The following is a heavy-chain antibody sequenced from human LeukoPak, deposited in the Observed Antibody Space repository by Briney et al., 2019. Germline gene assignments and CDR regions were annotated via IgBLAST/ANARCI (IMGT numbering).Heavy chain of an antibody. CDR3: ARDPGYSYGHDY. J-gene: IGHJ4*02. CDR1: GFTFSSYS. CDR2: ISSSSSYI. D-gene: IGHD5-18*01. V-gene: IGHV3-21*01. Sequence: GGSLRLSCAASGFTFSSYSMNWVRQAPGKGLDWVSSISSSSSYIYYADSVKGRFTISRDNAKNSLYLQMNSLRAEDTAVYYCARDPGYSYGHDYWGQGTLVTVSS.